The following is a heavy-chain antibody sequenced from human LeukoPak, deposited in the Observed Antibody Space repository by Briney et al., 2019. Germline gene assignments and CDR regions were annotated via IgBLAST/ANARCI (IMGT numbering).Heavy chain of an antibody. V-gene: IGHV3-23*01. CDR3: AKDSSSSSSDYFDY. CDR1: GFTFTNYV. Sequence: GGSLRLSCAASGFTFTNYVMTWVRQAPGKGLEWVSGISVSGSNTYYADSVKGRFTISRDNSKNTLYLQMNSLRAEDTAVYYCAKDSSSSSSDYFDYWGQGTLVTVSS. D-gene: IGHD6-6*01. J-gene: IGHJ4*02. CDR2: ISVSGSNT.